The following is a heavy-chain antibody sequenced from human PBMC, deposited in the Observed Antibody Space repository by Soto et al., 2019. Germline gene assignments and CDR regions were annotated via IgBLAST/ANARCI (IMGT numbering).Heavy chain of an antibody. CDR1: CGSIGSLSYY. Sequence: SEMKSLTRTVACGSIGSLSYYWVRNRQTPGKGLEWIGSIYYSGSTYYNPSLKSRVTISVDTSKNQFSLKLSSVTAADTAVYYCARLPSSYYDFWSGPDYWGQGTLVTVSS. J-gene: IGHJ4*02. CDR2: IYYSGST. CDR3: ARLPSSYYDFWSGPDY. D-gene: IGHD3-3*01. V-gene: IGHV4-39*01.